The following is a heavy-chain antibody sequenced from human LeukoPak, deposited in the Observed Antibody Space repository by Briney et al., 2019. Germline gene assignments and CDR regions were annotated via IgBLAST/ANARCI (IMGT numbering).Heavy chain of an antibody. D-gene: IGHD4-17*01. V-gene: IGHV3-7*01. CDR2: IKQDGSEK. J-gene: IGHJ4*02. CDR3: ARGSDYGDFDFDY. Sequence: GGSLRLSRAASGFTFSSYWMSWVRQAPGKGLEWVANIKQDGSEKYYVDSVKGRFTISRDNAKNSLYLQMNSLRAEDTAVYYCARGSDYGDFDFDYWGQGTLVTVSS. CDR1: GFTFSSYW.